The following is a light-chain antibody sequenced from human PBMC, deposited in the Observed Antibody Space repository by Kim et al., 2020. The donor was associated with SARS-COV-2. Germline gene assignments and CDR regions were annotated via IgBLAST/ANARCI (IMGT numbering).Light chain of an antibody. CDR3: QVWDIISDHVV. Sequence: APGKTARIVCGGDNIGDRSVHWFQQKPGQAPVLVVYDDNDRPSGIPERFSGSNSGNTATLTISRVEAADEANYYCQVWDIISDHVVFGGGTQLTVL. CDR1: NIGDRS. J-gene: IGLJ3*02. V-gene: IGLV3-21*03. CDR2: DDN.